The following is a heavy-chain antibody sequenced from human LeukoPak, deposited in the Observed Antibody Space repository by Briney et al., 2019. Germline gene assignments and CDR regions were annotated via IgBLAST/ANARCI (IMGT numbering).Heavy chain of an antibody. Sequence: PSETLSLTCTVSGGSISSYYWSWIRQPPGKGLEWIGYIYYSGSTNYNPSLKSRVTISVDTSKNQFSLKLSSVTAADTAVYYCARRGYYDSSGYFSQRYYYYMDVWGKGTTVTISS. J-gene: IGHJ6*03. CDR1: GGSISSYY. CDR2: IYYSGST. CDR3: ARRGYYDSSGYFSQRYYYYMDV. D-gene: IGHD3-22*01. V-gene: IGHV4-59*12.